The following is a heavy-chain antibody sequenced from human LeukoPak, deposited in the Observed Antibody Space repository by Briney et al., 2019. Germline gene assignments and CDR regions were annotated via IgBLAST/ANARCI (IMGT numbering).Heavy chain of an antibody. V-gene: IGHV4-38-2*02. CDR3: ARVVVGATCAFDI. D-gene: IGHD1-26*01. J-gene: IGHJ3*02. CDR1: DYSISSGYY. Sequence: SETLSLTCTVSDYSISSGYYWGWIRQPPGKGLEWIGSIYHSGSTYYNPSLKSRVTISVDTSKNQFSLKLSSVTAADTAVYYCARVVVGATCAFDIWGQGTMVTVSS. CDR2: IYHSGST.